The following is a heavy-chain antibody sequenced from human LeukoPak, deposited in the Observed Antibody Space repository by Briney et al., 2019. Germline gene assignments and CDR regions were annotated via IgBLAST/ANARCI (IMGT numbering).Heavy chain of an antibody. J-gene: IGHJ4*02. D-gene: IGHD6-19*01. CDR3: ARDISSGWWSAYDY. CDR1: GYTFTSYH. V-gene: IGHV1-2*06. CDR2: INPNSGDT. Sequence: ASVKVSCKASGYTFTSYHMHWVRQAPGQGLEWMGRINPNSGDTNYAQKFQGRVAMTRDTSISTAYMELRSLRADDTAVYYCARDISSGWWSAYDYWGQGTLVTVSS.